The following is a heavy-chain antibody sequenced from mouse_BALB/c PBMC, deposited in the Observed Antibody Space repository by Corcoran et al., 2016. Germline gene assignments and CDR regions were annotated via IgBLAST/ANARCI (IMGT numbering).Heavy chain of an antibody. Sequence: EVQLQQSGPELVKPGASVKMSCKASGYTFTSYVMHWVKQKPGQGLEWIGYINPYNDGTKYNEKFKGKATLTSDKSSSTAYMELSSLTSEDSAVYYWAVYGYATWFAYWGQGTLVTVSA. CDR1: GYTFTSYV. J-gene: IGHJ3*01. D-gene: IGHD2-2*01. V-gene: IGHV1S136*01. CDR3: AVYGYATWFAY. CDR2: INPYNDGT.